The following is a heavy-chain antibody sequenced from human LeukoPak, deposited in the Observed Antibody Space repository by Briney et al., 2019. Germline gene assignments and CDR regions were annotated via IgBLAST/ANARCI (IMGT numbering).Heavy chain of an antibody. CDR1: GFTFSSYE. Sequence: GGSLRLSCAASGFTFSSYEMNWVRQAPGKGLEWVSYISSSGSTIYYADSVKGRFTISRDNAKNSLYLQMNSLRAEDTAIYYCARATRGVASNFDYWGQGTLVTVSS. J-gene: IGHJ4*02. CDR3: ARATRGVASNFDY. V-gene: IGHV3-48*03. CDR2: ISSSGSTI. D-gene: IGHD2-15*01.